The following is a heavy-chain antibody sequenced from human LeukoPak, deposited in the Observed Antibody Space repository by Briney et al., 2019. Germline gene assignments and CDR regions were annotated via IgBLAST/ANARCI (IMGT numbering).Heavy chain of an antibody. Sequence: GGSLRLSCAASGFTLSSYWMHWVRQAPGKGLVWVSRIKSDGRTNYADSVKGRFTISRDNSKNTLYLQMNSLRAEDTAVYYCAKDQTIAARPPYYFDYWGQGTLVTVSS. J-gene: IGHJ4*02. V-gene: IGHV3-74*01. D-gene: IGHD6-6*01. CDR1: GFTLSSYW. CDR2: IKSDGRT. CDR3: AKDQTIAARPPYYFDY.